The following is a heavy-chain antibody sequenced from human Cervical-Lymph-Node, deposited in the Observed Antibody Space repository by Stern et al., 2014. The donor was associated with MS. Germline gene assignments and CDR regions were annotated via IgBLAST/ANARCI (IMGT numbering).Heavy chain of an antibody. V-gene: IGHV1-69*01. CDR2: IIPIFGTA. CDR1: GGTFRRYA. D-gene: IGHD3-22*01. J-gene: IGHJ4*02. CDR3: AREGYYDSSQKTPFDF. Sequence: VQLVQSGAEVKKPGSSVKVSCKASGGTFRRYAISWVRQAPGQGLEWMGGIIPIFGTANYAQKFQGRVTITADESTSTAYMELSRLRSEDTAVYYCAREGYYDSSQKTPFDFWGQGTLVTVSS.